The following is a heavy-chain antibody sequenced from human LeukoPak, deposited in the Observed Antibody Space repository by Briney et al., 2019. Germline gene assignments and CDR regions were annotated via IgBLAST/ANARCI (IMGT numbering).Heavy chain of an antibody. J-gene: IGHJ3*02. Sequence: PGRSLRLSCAASGFTFDDYAMHWVRQAPGKGLEWVSGISWNSGSIGYADSVKGRFTISRDNAKNSLYLQMNSLRAEDTALYYCAKVAPMGAFDIWGQGTMVTVPS. CDR1: GFTFDDYA. CDR3: AKVAPMGAFDI. V-gene: IGHV3-9*01. CDR2: ISWNSGSI.